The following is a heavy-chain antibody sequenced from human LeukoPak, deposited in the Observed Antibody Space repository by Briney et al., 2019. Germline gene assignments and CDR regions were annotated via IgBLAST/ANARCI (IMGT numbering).Heavy chain of an antibody. V-gene: IGHV1-69*13. Sequence: SVKVSCKASGGTFSSNTIHWVRQAPGQGLEWVGGIIPMFGKGNYAQKFQDRVTITADESTSTVYMELSTLKSDDTAVYYCARDPHSLALVPAVRETSDYWGQGTLVTVSS. D-gene: IGHD2-2*01. CDR3: ARDPHSLALVPAVRETSDY. J-gene: IGHJ4*02. CDR1: GGTFSSNT. CDR2: IIPMFGKG.